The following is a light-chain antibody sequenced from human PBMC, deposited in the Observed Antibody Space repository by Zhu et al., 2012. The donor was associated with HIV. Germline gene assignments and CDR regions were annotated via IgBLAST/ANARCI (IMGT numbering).Light chain of an antibody. CDR2: DAS. J-gene: IGKJ3*01. V-gene: IGKV1-9*01. CDR1: ESISRY. Sequence: VTITCRASESISRYLAWYQQKPGKAPKLLIYDASTLQSGVPSTFSGSGSGTEFTLTISSLQPEDFAIYYCQQLNTYPLFTFGPGTKVDIK. CDR3: QQLNTYPLFT.